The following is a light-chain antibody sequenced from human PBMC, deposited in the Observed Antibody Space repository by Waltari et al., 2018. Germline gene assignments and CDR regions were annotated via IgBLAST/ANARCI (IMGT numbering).Light chain of an antibody. Sequence: ALTQSPGTRSLSRGGQATLSCRASQGVGKYLAWYQQGPGQAPMHLLCHTSIRATGIPDRFSGSGYGTDFSLTISRLEPEDFAVYYCQKYDFLPATFGQGTTVEIK. CDR1: QGVGKY. V-gene: IGKV3-20*01. CDR3: QKYDFLPAT. CDR2: HTS. J-gene: IGKJ1*01.